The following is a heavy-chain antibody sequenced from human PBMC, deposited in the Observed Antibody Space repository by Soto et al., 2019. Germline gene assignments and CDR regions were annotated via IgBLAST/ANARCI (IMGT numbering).Heavy chain of an antibody. V-gene: IGHV4-39*01. CDR2: IYYSGST. J-gene: IGHJ4*02. CDR3: ARHRIYYYDSSGYYWVYYFDY. D-gene: IGHD3-22*01. Sequence: SETLSLTCTVSGGSISSSSYYWGWIRQPPGKGLEWFGSIYYSGSTYYNPSLKSRVTISVDTSRNQFSLKLSSVTAADTAVYYCARHRIYYYDSSGYYWVYYFDYWGQGTLVTVSS. CDR1: GGSISSSSYY.